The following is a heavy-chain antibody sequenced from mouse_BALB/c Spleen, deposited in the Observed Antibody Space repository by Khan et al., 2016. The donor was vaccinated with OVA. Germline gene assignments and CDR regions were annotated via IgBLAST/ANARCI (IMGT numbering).Heavy chain of an antibody. CDR3: TRLAYYYDSEGFAY. Sequence: EVELVESGGDLVKPGGSLKLSCAASGFTFSTYGMSWVRQAPDKRLEWVATVSTGGSSTYYPDSVKGRFTLSRDNAKNTLYLQMSGLSSEDTAIFCGTRLAYYYDSEGFAYWGQGTLVTVSA. CDR2: VSTGGSST. CDR1: GFTFSTYG. J-gene: IGHJ3*01. V-gene: IGHV5-6*01. D-gene: IGHD1-1*01.